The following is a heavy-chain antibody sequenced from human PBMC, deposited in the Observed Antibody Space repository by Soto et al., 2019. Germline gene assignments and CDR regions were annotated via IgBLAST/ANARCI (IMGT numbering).Heavy chain of an antibody. CDR1: GFTFSSYV. CDR3: AKDRSARGVIMNWFDP. J-gene: IGHJ5*02. V-gene: IGHV3-30*18. CDR2: ISYDGSNK. Sequence: PGGSLRLSCAASGFTFSSYVMHWVRQAPGKGLEWVAIISYDGSNKYYADSVKGRFTISRDNSKNTLYLQMNSLRAEDTAVYYWAKDRSARGVIMNWFDPWGQGTLVTVSS. D-gene: IGHD3-10*01.